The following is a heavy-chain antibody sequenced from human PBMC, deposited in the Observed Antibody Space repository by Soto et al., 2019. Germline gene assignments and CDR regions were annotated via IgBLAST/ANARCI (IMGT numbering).Heavy chain of an antibody. CDR1: GYSFTSYW. CDR2: IYPGDSDT. CDR3: ARAARPGYYYYGMDV. Sequence: PGESLKISCKGSGYSFTSYWIGWVRQMPGKGPEWMGIIYPGDSDTKYNPSFQGQVTISADKSITTTYLQWSSLKASDTAMYYCARAARPGYYYYGMDVWGQGTTVTVSS. V-gene: IGHV5-51*01. D-gene: IGHD6-6*01. J-gene: IGHJ6*02.